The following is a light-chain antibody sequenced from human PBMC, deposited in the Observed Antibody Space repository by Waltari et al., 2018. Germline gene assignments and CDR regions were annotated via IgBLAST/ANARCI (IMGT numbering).Light chain of an antibody. J-gene: IGLJ3*02. V-gene: IGLV2-14*01. Sequence: QSALTQPASVSGSPGQSITISCTGTSSDVGGSNFVSWYQQHPGKAPNFMIYEVSKRPSGVSDRFSGSNSGNPASLTISGLQAEDDADYYCSSYTSTNTLVFGGGTKLTVL. CDR3: SSYTSTNTLV. CDR1: SSDVGGSNF. CDR2: EVS.